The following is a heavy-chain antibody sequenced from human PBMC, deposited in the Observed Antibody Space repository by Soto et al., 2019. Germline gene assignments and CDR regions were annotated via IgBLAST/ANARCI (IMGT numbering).Heavy chain of an antibody. D-gene: IGHD6-19*01. CDR2: INAGNGNT. Sequence: ASVKVSCKASGYTFTSYAMHWVRQAPGQRLEWMGWINAGNGNTKYSQKFQGRVTITRDTSASTAYMELSSLRSEDTAVYYCARAAAPSIAVAGPRNLYFFDYWGQGTLVTVSS. V-gene: IGHV1-3*01. CDR3: ARAAAPSIAVAGPRNLYFFDY. CDR1: GYTFTSYA. J-gene: IGHJ4*02.